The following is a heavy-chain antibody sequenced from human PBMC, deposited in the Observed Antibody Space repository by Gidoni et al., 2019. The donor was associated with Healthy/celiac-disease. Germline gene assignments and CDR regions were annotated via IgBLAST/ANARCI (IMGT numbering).Heavy chain of an antibody. CDR3: AAAHHRSYYGMDV. D-gene: IGHD2-15*01. CDR1: GTTFTGYY. Sequence: QVQLVQSGAAGRKRGASVKVSCKASGTTFTGYYMHWVRQAPGQGLEWMGWINPNSGGTNYAQKFQGRVTMTRDTSISTAYMELSRLRSDDTAVYYCAAAHHRSYYGMDVWGQGTTVTVSS. J-gene: IGHJ6*02. CDR2: INPNSGGT. V-gene: IGHV1-2*02.